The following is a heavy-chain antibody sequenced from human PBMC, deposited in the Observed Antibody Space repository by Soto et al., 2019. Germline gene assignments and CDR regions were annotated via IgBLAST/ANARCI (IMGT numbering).Heavy chain of an antibody. CDR3: ARTDCSGGSCFPYYYMDV. J-gene: IGHJ6*03. V-gene: IGHV1-18*01. CDR1: GYTFTSYG. Sequence: QVQLVQSGAEVKKPGASVKVSCKASGYTFTSYGISWVRQAPGQGFEWMGWISAYNGNTNYAQKLQGRVTMTTDTSTSTAYMELRSLRSDDTAVYYCARTDCSGGSCFPYYYMDVWGKGTTVTVSS. CDR2: ISAYNGNT. D-gene: IGHD2-15*01.